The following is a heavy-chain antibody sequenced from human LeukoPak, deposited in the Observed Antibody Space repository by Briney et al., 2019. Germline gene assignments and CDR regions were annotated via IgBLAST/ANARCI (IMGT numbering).Heavy chain of an antibody. V-gene: IGHV3-48*04. CDR3: ARSSSGWSEYFQH. Sequence: GGSLRLSCSASEFTLSGYNMNWVRQAPGKGLEWLSYISSSSGTIYYADSVKGRFTISRDNAKNSLYLQMNSLRAEDTAVYYCARSSSGWSEYFQHWGQGTQATVSS. CDR1: EFTLSGYN. D-gene: IGHD6-19*01. CDR2: ISSSSGTI. J-gene: IGHJ1*01.